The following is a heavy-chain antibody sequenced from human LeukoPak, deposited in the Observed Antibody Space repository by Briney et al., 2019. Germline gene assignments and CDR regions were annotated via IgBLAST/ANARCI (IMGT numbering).Heavy chain of an antibody. CDR3: AKNWGAD. Sequence: GGSLRLSCAASGFTFSSYGMHWVRQAPGKGLEWVSVIYSGERTYYAASVKGRFTICRDNSKNTLYLQMDNLRAEDTAIYYCAKNWGADWGQGNLVTVSS. J-gene: IGHJ4*02. CDR1: GFTFSSYG. D-gene: IGHD3-16*01. V-gene: IGHV3-NL1*01. CDR2: IYSGERT.